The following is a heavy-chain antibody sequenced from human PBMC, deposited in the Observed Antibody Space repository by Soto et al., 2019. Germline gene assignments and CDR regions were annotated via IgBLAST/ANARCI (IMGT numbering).Heavy chain of an antibody. Sequence: GGSLRLSSAASGFTFSSYSMNWVRQAPGRGLEWVSSISHSSSYIYYADSVKGRFTISRDNAKNSLFLQMNGLRAEDTAIYYCARDLLIAAPDYYYHCPDALRQAPTVTV. D-gene: IGHD6-6*01. V-gene: IGHV3-21*01. CDR3: ARDLLIAAPDYYYHCPDA. J-gene: IGHJ6*02. CDR1: GFTFSSYS. CDR2: ISHSSSYI.